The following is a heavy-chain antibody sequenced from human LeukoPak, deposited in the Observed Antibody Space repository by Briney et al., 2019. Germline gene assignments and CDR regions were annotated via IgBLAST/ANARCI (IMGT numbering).Heavy chain of an antibody. CDR2: IYHSGST. J-gene: IGHJ4*02. D-gene: IGHD4/OR15-4a*01. V-gene: IGHV4-30-2*01. CDR3: ARELTYADY. CDR1: GGAISSGGYS. Sequence: SETLSLTCAVSGGAISSGGYSWSWIRQPPGKGLEWIGYIYHSGSTYYNPSLKSRVTISVDRSKNQFSLKLSSVTAADTAVYYCARELTYADYWGQGTLVTVSS.